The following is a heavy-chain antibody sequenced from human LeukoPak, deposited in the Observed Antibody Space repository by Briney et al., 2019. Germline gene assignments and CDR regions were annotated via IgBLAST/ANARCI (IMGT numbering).Heavy chain of an antibody. CDR2: ISGSGGST. CDR3: ARDSAEDPRMVVARSGAFDI. Sequence: PGGSLRLSCAASGFTFSSDAMSWVRQAPGKGLEWVSAISGSGGSTYYADSVKGRFTISRDNSKNTLYLQMNSLRAEDTAVYYCARDSAEDPRMVVARSGAFDIWGQGTMVTVSS. J-gene: IGHJ3*02. D-gene: IGHD2-21*01. CDR1: GFTFSSDA. V-gene: IGHV3-23*01.